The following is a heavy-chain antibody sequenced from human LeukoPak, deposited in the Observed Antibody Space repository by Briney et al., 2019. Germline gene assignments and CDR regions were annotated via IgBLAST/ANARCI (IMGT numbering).Heavy chain of an antibody. J-gene: IGHJ4*02. CDR1: GFTFSRHW. V-gene: IGHV3-7*01. CDR2: IKQDGSEK. Sequence: GGSLRLSCAASGFTFSRHWMSWVRQAPGKGLEWVANIKQDGSEKYYVDSVKGRFTISRDNAKNSLYLQMNSLRAEDTAVYYCTRRPYSSSWYYFDYWGQGTLVTVSS. CDR3: TRRPYSSSWYYFDY. D-gene: IGHD6-13*01.